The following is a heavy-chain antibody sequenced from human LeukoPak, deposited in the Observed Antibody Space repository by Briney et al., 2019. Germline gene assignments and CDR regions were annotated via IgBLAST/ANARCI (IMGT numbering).Heavy chain of an antibody. CDR3: ASGVRYSGSYIDY. V-gene: IGHV3-21*01. CDR2: ISSSSSSYI. Sequence: PGGSLRLSCAASGFTFSSYSMNWVRQAPGKGLEWVSSISSSSSSYIYYADSVKGRFTISRDNAKNSLYLQMDSLRAEDTAVYYCASGVRYSGSYIDYWGQGTLVTVSS. CDR1: GFTFSSYS. J-gene: IGHJ4*02. D-gene: IGHD1-26*01.